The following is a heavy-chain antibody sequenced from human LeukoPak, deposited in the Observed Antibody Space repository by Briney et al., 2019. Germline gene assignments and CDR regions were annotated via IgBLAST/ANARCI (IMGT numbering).Heavy chain of an antibody. V-gene: IGHV1-46*01. D-gene: IGHD6-19*01. CDR3: GRVLRYSSGWYFVFGY. J-gene: IGHJ4*02. CDR1: GYTFTSYY. Sequence: EASVKVSCKASGYTFTSYYMHWGRQAPGQGLEWMGIINPSGGSTSYAQKFQGRVTMTRDTSTSTVYMELSSLRSEDTAVYYCGRVLRYSSGWYFVFGYWGQGTLVTVSS. CDR2: INPSGGST.